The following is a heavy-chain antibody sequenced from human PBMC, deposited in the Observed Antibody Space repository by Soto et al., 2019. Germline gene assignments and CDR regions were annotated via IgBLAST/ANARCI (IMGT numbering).Heavy chain of an antibody. J-gene: IGHJ5*02. D-gene: IGHD6-13*01. CDR1: GGSISSYY. CDR3: ARCIKRMLGYSSSWYWFDP. V-gene: IGHV4-59*08. CDR2: IYYSGST. Sequence: SETLSLTCTVSGGSISSYYWSWIRQPPGKGLEWIGYIYYSGSTNYNPSLKSRVTISVDTSKNQFSLKLSSVTAADTAVYYCARCIKRMLGYSSSWYWFDPWGQGTLVTVSS.